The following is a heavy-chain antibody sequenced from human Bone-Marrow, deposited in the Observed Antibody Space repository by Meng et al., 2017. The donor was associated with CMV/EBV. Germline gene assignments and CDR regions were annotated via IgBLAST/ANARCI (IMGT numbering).Heavy chain of an antibody. D-gene: IGHD3-9*01. CDR3: TTDISPSYDILTGSGGYYYYYGMDV. V-gene: IGHV3-15*01. Sequence: ETLSLTCTVSGGSISSYYWSWIRQPAGKGLEWIGRIKSKTDGGTTDYAAPVKGRFTISRDDSKNTLYLQMNSLKTEDTAVYYCTTDISPSYDILTGSGGYYYYYGMDVWGQGTTVTVSS. J-gene: IGHJ6*02. CDR1: GGSISSYY. CDR2: IKSKTDGGTT.